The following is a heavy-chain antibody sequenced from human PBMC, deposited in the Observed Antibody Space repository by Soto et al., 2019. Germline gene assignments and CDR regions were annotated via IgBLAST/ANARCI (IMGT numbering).Heavy chain of an antibody. Sequence: EVQLVETGGGLIQPGGSLRLSCAASGFSVSRNYMSWVRQAPGKGLEWVSSISRGGSTNYADSVKGRFTISRDDSKNTLYLQVNSVRSEDTAVYYCARVPYDSSGYYSEGAFDIWGQGTMVTVS. J-gene: IGHJ3*02. V-gene: IGHV3-53*02. CDR1: GFSVSRNY. CDR3: ARVPYDSSGYYSEGAFDI. CDR2: ISRGGST. D-gene: IGHD3-22*01.